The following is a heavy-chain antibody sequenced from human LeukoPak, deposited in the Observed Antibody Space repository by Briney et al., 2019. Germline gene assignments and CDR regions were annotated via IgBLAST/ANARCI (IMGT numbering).Heavy chain of an antibody. V-gene: IGHV3-73*01. CDR3: IHYGSGSYSTDY. CDR2: IRSKANSYAT. J-gene: IGHJ4*02. D-gene: IGHD3-10*01. CDR1: GFTFSGAA. Sequence: PGGSLRLSCAASGFTFSGAAIHWVRQASGKGLEWVGHIRSKANSYATTYAASVKGRFTISRDDSKNTAYLQMTSLKTEDTAVYYCIHYGSGSYSTDYWGQGTLVTVSS.